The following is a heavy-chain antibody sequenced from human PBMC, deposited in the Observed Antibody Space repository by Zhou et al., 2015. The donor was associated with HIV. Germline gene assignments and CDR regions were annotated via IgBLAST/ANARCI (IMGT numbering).Heavy chain of an antibody. D-gene: IGHD2-2*01. Sequence: QVQLVQSGAEVKKPGSSVKVSCKASGGTFSSYAISWVRQAPGQGLEWMGGIIPIFGTANYAQKFQGRVTITADESTSTAYMELSSLRSEDTAVYYCARDRGYCSSTSCSYYYGMDVWGQGTTVTVSS. CDR2: IIPIFGTA. V-gene: IGHV1-69*12. CDR1: GGTFSSYA. J-gene: IGHJ6*02. CDR3: ARDRGYCSSTSCSYYYGMDV.